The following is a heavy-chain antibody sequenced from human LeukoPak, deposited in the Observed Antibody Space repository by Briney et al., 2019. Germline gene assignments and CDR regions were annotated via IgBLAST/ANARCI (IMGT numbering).Heavy chain of an antibody. CDR3: AKFGGSRVVVHPY. J-gene: IGHJ4*02. D-gene: IGHD3-22*01. V-gene: IGHV3-23*01. Sequence: GGSLRLSCAASGFTFSSYAMSWVRQAPGKGLGWFSAISGSGGSTYYADSGKGRFTISSDNSKNPLYLTINRLRAEDTAVYYCAKFGGSRVVVHPYWGQGTLATVSS. CDR1: GFTFSSYA. CDR2: ISGSGGST.